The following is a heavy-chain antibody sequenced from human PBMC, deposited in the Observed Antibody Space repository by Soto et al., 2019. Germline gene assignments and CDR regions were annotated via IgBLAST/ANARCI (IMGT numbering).Heavy chain of an antibody. D-gene: IGHD1-26*01. Sequence: GQLLESGGGMVQPGGSLRLSCAASGFTFSSFAMNWVRLPPGRGLEWVAAVTSSANSTHYADSVKGRFTISRDNSKNTLYLQMNSLRADDTAVYYCAKGGAVLLDPFDVWGQGTMVTVSS. V-gene: IGHV3-23*01. CDR3: AKGGAVLLDPFDV. CDR1: GFTFSSFA. CDR2: VTSSANST. J-gene: IGHJ3*01.